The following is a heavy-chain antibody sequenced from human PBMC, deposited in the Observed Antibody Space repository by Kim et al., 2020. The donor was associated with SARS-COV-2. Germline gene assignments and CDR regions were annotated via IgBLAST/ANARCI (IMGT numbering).Heavy chain of an antibody. Sequence: GGSLRLSCAASGFTFSSYAMSWVRQAPGKGLEWVSAISGSGGSTYYADSVKGRFTISRDNSKNTLYLQMNSLRAEDTAVYYCAKEGGVLWFGELGPPDYWGQGTLVTVSS. D-gene: IGHD3-10*01. CDR2: ISGSGGST. J-gene: IGHJ4*02. CDR1: GFTFSSYA. V-gene: IGHV3-23*01. CDR3: AKEGGVLWFGELGPPDY.